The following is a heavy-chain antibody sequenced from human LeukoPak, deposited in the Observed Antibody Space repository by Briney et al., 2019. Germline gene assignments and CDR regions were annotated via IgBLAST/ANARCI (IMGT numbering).Heavy chain of an antibody. CDR1: GYTLTELS. D-gene: IGHD6-19*01. CDR2: FDPEDGET. J-gene: IGHJ4*02. V-gene: IGHV1-24*01. Sequence: ASVKVSCRVSGYTLTELSMHWVRQAPGKGLEWMEGFDPEDGETIYAQKFQGRVTMTEDTSTDTAYMELSSLRSEDTAVYYCATDGGSGFDYWGQGTLVTVSS. CDR3: ATDGGSGFDY.